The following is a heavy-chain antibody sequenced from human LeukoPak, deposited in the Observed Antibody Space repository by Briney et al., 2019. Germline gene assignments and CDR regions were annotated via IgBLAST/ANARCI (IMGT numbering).Heavy chain of an antibody. J-gene: IGHJ4*02. CDR3: AKDPKVSMSITGTTLPANYFDY. Sequence: GGSLRLSCAASGFTFSSYGMHWVRQAPGKGLEWVAVISYDGSNKYYADSVKGRFTISRDNSKNTLYLQMNSLRAEDTAVYYCAKDPKVSMSITGTTLPANYFDYWGQGTLVTVSS. D-gene: IGHD1-20*01. V-gene: IGHV3-30*18. CDR2: ISYDGSNK. CDR1: GFTFSSYG.